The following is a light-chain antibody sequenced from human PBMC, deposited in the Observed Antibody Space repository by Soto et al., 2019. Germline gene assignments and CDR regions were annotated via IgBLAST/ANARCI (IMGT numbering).Light chain of an antibody. CDR2: YNS. Sequence: SSELTQPPSVSVAPGKTARITCGGNNIGSKSVHWYQQKPGQAPVLIIYYNSDRPSGIPERFSGSNSGNTATLTISRVEAGDEADYYCQVWDSSGDLGVFGGGTKLTVL. V-gene: IGLV3-21*04. CDR1: NIGSKS. J-gene: IGLJ2*01. CDR3: QVWDSSGDLGV.